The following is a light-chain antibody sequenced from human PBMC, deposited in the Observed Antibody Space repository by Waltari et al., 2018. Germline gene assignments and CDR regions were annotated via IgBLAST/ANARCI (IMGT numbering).Light chain of an antibody. V-gene: IGKV3-20*01. J-gene: IGKJ1*01. CDR3: QKYVTIPAT. CDR2: DAS. Sequence: EIVLPQSPGTLSLSPGERATISCRASQSVSRNLAWYQQTPGQAPRLLSYDASIRATGIPDRVSGSGSGTDFSLTFSRLEPEVCAVYYCQKYVTIPATFGQGTKVEIK. CDR1: QSVSRN.